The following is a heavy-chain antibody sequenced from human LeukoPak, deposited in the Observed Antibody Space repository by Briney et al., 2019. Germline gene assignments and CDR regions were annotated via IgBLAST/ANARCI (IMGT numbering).Heavy chain of an antibody. Sequence: GGSLRLSCAASGFTFSSYAMHWVRQAPGKGLEWVAVISYDGSNKYYADSVKGRFTISRDNSKNTLYLQMNSLRPEDTAVYYCAKAIWVAATSSWFCLDYWGQGTLVTVSS. CDR1: GFTFSSYA. CDR2: ISYDGSNK. J-gene: IGHJ4*02. CDR3: AKAIWVAATSSWFCLDY. V-gene: IGHV3-30-3*01. D-gene: IGHD3-10*01.